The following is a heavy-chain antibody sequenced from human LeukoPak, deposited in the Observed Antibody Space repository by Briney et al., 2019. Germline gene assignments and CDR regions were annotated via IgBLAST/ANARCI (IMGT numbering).Heavy chain of an antibody. D-gene: IGHD4/OR15-4a*01. J-gene: IGHJ5*02. CDR2: INPSGGGT. CDR3: ARDLGAQTMVFFDP. CDR1: GYTFTSYY. V-gene: IGHV1-46*01. Sequence: ASVKVSCKASGYTFTSYYIHWVRQAPGQGLEWIGIINPSGGGTNYAQKFQARVTMTRDTSTSTVYMELGSLRSEDTAVYFCARDLGAQTMVFFDPWGQGTLVTVSS.